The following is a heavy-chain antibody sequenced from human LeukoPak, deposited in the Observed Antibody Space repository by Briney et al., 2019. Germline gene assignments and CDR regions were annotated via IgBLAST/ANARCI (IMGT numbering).Heavy chain of an antibody. CDR1: GGSISSSSYY. J-gene: IGHJ5*02. Sequence: SETLSLTCTVSGGSISSSSYYWGWIRQPPGKGLEWIGSIYYSGGTYYNPSLKSRVTISVDTSKNQFSLKLSSVTAADTAVYYCARDDSVNNWFDPWGQGTLVTVSS. V-gene: IGHV4-39*07. D-gene: IGHD3-22*01. CDR2: IYYSGGT. CDR3: ARDDSVNNWFDP.